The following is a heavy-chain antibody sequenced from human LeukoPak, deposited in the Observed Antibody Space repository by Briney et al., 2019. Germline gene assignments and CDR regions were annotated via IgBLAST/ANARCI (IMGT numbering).Heavy chain of an antibody. CDR1: GTSFSAYY. V-gene: IGHV4-34*01. Sequence: SETLSLTCVVSGTSFSAYYWTWIRQPPGKGLEWIGEIYHSGSTNYNPSLKSRVTISVDKSKNQFSLKLSSVTAADTAVYYCARVVAALIKWFDPWGQGTLVTVSS. CDR3: ARVVAALIKWFDP. D-gene: IGHD2-15*01. CDR2: IYHSGST. J-gene: IGHJ5*02.